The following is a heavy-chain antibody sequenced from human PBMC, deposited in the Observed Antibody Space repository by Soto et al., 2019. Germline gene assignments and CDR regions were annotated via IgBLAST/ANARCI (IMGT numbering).Heavy chain of an antibody. Sequence: QVQLHQSGPGLVKPSETLSLTCSVSGASITNYYWTWIRQSPGKGLEWIGYIYYGGTSNYNSSLKGRVTVSVDMSTNQFSLTLNAVTAADTAVYYCAMYYGHGQDYWGEGTLVTGSS. CDR3: AMYYGHGQDY. CDR2: IYYGGTS. D-gene: IGHD3-10*01. V-gene: IGHV4-59*01. CDR1: GASITNYY. J-gene: IGHJ4*02.